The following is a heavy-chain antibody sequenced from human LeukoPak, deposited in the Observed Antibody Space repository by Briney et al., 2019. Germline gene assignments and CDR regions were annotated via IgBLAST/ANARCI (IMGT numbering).Heavy chain of an antibody. V-gene: IGHV3-23*01. J-gene: IGHJ5*02. CDR3: AKAGGSSWYDA. Sequence: GGSLRLSCAASGFTFSSYDMSWVRQAPGKGLEWVPAISASGGRTYYADSVKGRFTIFRDNSKNTMYQQMNSLRAEDTAVYYCAKAGGSSWYDAWGQGILVTVSS. CDR1: GFTFSSYD. CDR2: ISASGGRT. D-gene: IGHD6-13*01.